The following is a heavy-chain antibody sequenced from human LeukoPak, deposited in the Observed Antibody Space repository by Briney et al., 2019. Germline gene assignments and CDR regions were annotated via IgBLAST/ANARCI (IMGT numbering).Heavy chain of an antibody. CDR3: ARGRYFDWLLPDYFDY. J-gene: IGHJ4*02. CDR1: GYTFTGYY. Sequence: VKVSCKASGYTFTGYYMHWVRQAPGQGLEWMGWINPNSGGTNYAQKFQGRVTMTRDTSISTAYMELSRLRSDDTAVYYCARGRYFDWLLPDYFDYWGQGTLVTVSS. V-gene: IGHV1-2*02. D-gene: IGHD3-9*01. CDR2: INPNSGGT.